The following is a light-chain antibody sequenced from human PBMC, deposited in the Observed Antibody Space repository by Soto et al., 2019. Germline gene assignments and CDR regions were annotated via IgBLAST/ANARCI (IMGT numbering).Light chain of an antibody. Sequence: QSALTRRASVSGSPGRSVTISCTGTSSDVGDFNYDSWYQHLPGRAPKLIIYDVTNRPTGISYRFSASKSGRTASLTISGLQAEDEADYYCSSYSSSTTHVVFGGGTKLTVL. V-gene: IGLV2-14*03. J-gene: IGLJ2*01. CDR2: DVT. CDR1: SSDVGDFNY. CDR3: SSYSSSTTHVV.